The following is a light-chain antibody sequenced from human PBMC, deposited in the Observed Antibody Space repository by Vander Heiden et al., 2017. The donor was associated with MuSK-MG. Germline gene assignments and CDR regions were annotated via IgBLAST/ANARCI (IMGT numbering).Light chain of an antibody. CDR2: DTA. J-gene: IGLJ3*02. CDR1: TGPVSSGHF. CDR3: LLSYTTARV. V-gene: IGLV7-46*01. Sequence: QAVVPQEPSLTVYPGGTVTLTCGASTGPVSSGHFPSWIQQKPGQAPRMLIHDTARTHSWTPARFSGSLIGDKSALTLSGAHPEDEADYYCLLSYTTARVFGGWTTLTVL.